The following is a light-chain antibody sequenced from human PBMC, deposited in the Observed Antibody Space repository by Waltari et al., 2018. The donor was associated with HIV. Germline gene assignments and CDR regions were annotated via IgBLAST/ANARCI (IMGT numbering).Light chain of an antibody. J-gene: IGKJ4*01. CDR3: QQFNTYPLT. V-gene: IGKV1-13*02. Sequence: AIQLTQSPSYLSASVRDRVTITCRASQGIRSALAWYQQKPGKAPNLLIYDASTLESGVPSSFRGNGSGTDFTLTISSLQPEDFATYYCQQFNTYPLTFGGGTKVEIK. CDR2: DAS. CDR1: QGIRSA.